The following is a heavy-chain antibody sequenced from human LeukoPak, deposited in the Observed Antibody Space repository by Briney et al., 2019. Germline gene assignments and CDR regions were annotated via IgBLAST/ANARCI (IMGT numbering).Heavy chain of an antibody. V-gene: IGHV6-1*01. CDR3: ARLVGASWFDS. J-gene: IGHJ5*01. CDR1: GDSVSTNSAT. Sequence: SQALSLTCAISGDSVSTNSATWTWLRQSPSRGLEWLGRTYYRSKWSNDYAVSMKSRITINPDTSKNQFSLQLNSVTPEDTAVYYCARLVGASWFDSWGQGTLVTVSS. D-gene: IGHD1-26*01. CDR2: TYYRSKWSN.